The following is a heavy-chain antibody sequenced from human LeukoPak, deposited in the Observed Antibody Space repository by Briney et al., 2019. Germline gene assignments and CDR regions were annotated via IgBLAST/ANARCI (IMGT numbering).Heavy chain of an antibody. J-gene: IGHJ4*02. CDR3: ASGSPSFDY. CDR2: IYRSGST. CDR1: GGSISSGGYS. V-gene: IGHV4-30-2*01. Sequence: SETLSLTCAVSGGSISSGGYSWSWIRQPPGKGLEWIGYIYRSGSTYYNPSLKSRVTISVDRSKNQFSLKLSSVTAPDTAVYYCASGSPSFDYWGQGTLVTVSS.